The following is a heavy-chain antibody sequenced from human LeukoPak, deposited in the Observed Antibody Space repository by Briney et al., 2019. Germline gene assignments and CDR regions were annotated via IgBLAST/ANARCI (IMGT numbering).Heavy chain of an antibody. D-gene: IGHD3-22*01. J-gene: IGHJ4*02. CDR1: GGTFSSYA. V-gene: IGHV1-69*04. CDR3: ARDRPNVYYYDSSGYYPSLFDY. CDR2: IIPILGIA. Sequence: GASVKVSCKASGGTFSSYAIRWVRQAPGQGLEWMGRIIPILGIANYAQKFQGRVTITADKSTSTAYMELSSLRSEDTAVYYCARDRPNVYYYDSSGYYPSLFDYWGQGTLVTVSS.